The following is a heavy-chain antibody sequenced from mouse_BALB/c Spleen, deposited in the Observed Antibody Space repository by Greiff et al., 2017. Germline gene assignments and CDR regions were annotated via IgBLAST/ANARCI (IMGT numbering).Heavy chain of an antibody. CDR2: ISYSGST. CDR3: ARPSSSSWFAY. CDR1: GYSITSDYA. J-gene: IGHJ3*01. Sequence: VQLKESGPGLVKPSQSLSLTCTVTGYSITSDYAWNWIRQFPGNKLEWMGYISYSGSTSYNPSLKSRISITRDTSKNQFFLQLNSVTTEDTATYYCARPSSSSWFAYWGQGTLVTVSA. V-gene: IGHV3-2*02.